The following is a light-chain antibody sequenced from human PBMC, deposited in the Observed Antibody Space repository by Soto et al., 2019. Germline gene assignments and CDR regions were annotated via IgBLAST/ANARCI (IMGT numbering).Light chain of an antibody. CDR1: QSLLHSNGNNY. CDR3: MQARQTPIT. CDR2: LAS. J-gene: IGKJ5*01. V-gene: IGKV2-28*01. Sequence: DIVMTQSPLSLPVTPGEPASISCRSSQSLLHSNGNNYLDWYLQKPGQSPQLLLYLASNRASGVPNRLSVSGSGTDFTLKISRGEAEEGRVYYCMQARQTPITFGQGTRLEIK.